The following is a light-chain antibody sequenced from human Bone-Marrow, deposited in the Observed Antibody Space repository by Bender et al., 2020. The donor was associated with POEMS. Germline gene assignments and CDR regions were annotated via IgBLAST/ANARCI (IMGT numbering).Light chain of an antibody. V-gene: IGLV1-40*01. Sequence: QSVLTQPPSVSGAPGQRVTISCTGSSSNTGSGYDINWYQHLPGTAPKLLIYGYNNRPSGVPDRFSGSKSGNTASLTIFGLQAEDEADYHCCSYAGGYTMIFGGGTKLTVL. J-gene: IGLJ2*01. CDR2: GYN. CDR3: CSYAGGYTMI. CDR1: SSNTGSGYD.